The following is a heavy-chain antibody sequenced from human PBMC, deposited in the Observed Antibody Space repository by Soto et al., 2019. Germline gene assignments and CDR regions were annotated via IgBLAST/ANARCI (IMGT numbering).Heavy chain of an antibody. CDR2: IYSGGST. CDR1: GFTVSSNY. D-gene: IGHD2-2*01. CDR3: ARETGYCSSTSCLYYYYYMDV. J-gene: IGHJ6*03. V-gene: IGHV3-66*01. Sequence: PGGSLRLSCAASGFTVSSNYMSWVRQAPGKGLEWVSVIYSGGSTYYADSVKGRFTISRDNSKNTLYLQMNSLRAEDTAVYYCARETGYCSSTSCLYYYYYMDVWGKGTTVTVSS.